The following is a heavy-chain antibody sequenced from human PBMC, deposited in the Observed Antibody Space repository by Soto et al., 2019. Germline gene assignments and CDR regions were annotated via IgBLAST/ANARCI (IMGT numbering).Heavy chain of an antibody. Sequence: GESLKISCKGSGYFFSSQWIAWVRLMPGKGLEWMGIIHPGDSDTRYSPSFQGQVTISVDGSINTAYLQSRSLEASDTAVYYCASPRQNRDRTLAFWGQGTPVTVSS. CDR1: GYFFSSQW. J-gene: IGHJ4*02. CDR3: ASPRQNRDRTLAF. V-gene: IGHV5-51*01. CDR2: IHPGDSDT. D-gene: IGHD1-1*01.